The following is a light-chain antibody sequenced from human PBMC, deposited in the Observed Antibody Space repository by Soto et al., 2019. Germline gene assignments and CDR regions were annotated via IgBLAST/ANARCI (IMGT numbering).Light chain of an antibody. V-gene: IGKV3-15*01. CDR1: QSLSSN. J-gene: IGKJ5*01. Sequence: EIVMTQSPATLSVSPGERATLSCRASQSLSSNLAWYQQKPGQAPRLLIYGASTRATGIPARFSGSGSGTEFTLTISSLQSEDFAVYYCHQYNNWPITFGQGTRLEIK. CDR3: HQYNNWPIT. CDR2: GAS.